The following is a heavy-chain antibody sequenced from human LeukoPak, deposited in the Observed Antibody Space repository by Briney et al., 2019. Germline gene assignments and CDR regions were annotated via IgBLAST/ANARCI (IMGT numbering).Heavy chain of an antibody. CDR3: ARGNYCSGGSCYLDPGEFDY. D-gene: IGHD2-15*01. V-gene: IGHV1-8*01. Sequence: ASVKVSCKASGYTFISYGINWVRQATGQGLAWMGWMNPNSGNTGYAQKFQGRVTMTRNTSISTAYMELSSLRSEDTAVYYCARGNYCSGGSCYLDPGEFDYWGQGTLVTVSS. CDR2: MNPNSGNT. J-gene: IGHJ4*02. CDR1: GYTFISYG.